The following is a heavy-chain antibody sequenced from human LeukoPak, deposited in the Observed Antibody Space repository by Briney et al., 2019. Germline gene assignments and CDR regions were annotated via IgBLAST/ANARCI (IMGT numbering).Heavy chain of an antibody. CDR3: ARDGDSSSWYNPYYYYYYYMDV. J-gene: IGHJ6*03. CDR1: GFTFSSYS. Sequence: GGSLRLSWAASGFTFSSYSMNWVRQAPGKGREWVSSIISRSSYIYYADSGKGRFTISRDNDKNSLYLQMNSLRAEDTAVYYCARDGDSSSWYNPYYYYYYYMDVWGKGTTVTVSS. V-gene: IGHV3-21*01. D-gene: IGHD6-13*01. CDR2: IISRSSYI.